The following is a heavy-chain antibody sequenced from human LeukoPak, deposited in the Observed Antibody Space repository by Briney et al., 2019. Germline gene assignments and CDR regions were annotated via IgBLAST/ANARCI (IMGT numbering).Heavy chain of an antibody. Sequence: PGGSLRLSCAASGFTFSSYGMHWVRQAPGKGLEWVAVIWYDGSNKYYADSVKGRFTISRDNSKNTLYLQMNSLRAEDTAVYYCAKDREVVTAIDYWGQGTLVTVSS. D-gene: IGHD2-21*02. CDR3: AKDREVVTAIDY. CDR2: IWYDGSNK. V-gene: IGHV3-30*02. J-gene: IGHJ4*02. CDR1: GFTFSSYG.